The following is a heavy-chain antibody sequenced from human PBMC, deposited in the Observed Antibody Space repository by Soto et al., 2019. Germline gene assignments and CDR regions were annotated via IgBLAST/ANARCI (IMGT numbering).Heavy chain of an antibody. CDR2: ISAYNGNT. CDR3: ARGYGIAAAGNPHYYYYGMDV. CDR1: GYTFTSYG. Sequence: SVKVSCKASGYTFTSYGISWVRQAPGQGLEWMGWISAYNGNTNYAQKLQGRVTMTTDTSTSTAYMELRSLRSDDTAVYYCARGYGIAAAGNPHYYYYGMDVWGQGTTVTVSS. J-gene: IGHJ6*02. D-gene: IGHD6-13*01. V-gene: IGHV1-18*04.